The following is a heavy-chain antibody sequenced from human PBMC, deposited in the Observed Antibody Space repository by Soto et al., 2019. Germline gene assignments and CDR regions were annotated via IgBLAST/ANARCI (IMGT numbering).Heavy chain of an antibody. CDR3: ATAGDYRFDN. CDR2: INSDGSII. D-gene: IGHD4-17*01. J-gene: IGHJ4*02. Sequence: EVQLVESGGGLVQPGGSLRLSCAASGFTFSSYWMHWARQAPGEGLVWVSRINSDGSIINYADSVKGRFTISRDNAKNTLYLQMNSLRVEDTAVYYCATAGDYRFDNWGQGTLVTVSS. CDR1: GFTFSSYW. V-gene: IGHV3-74*01.